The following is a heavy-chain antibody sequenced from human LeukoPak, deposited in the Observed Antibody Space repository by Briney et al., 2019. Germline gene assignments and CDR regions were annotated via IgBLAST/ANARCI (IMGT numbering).Heavy chain of an antibody. D-gene: IGHD3-10*01. Sequence: PGESLKISCKGSGYSFTSYWIGWVPQMPGKGAEWMGLIYPGDSHTRYSPSFQGQVTISADKSISTAYLQWSSLKASDTAMYYCARRYYGSGSYYNWFDPWGPGTLVTVSS. J-gene: IGHJ5*02. CDR2: IYPGDSHT. V-gene: IGHV5-51*01. CDR3: ARRYYGSGSYYNWFDP. CDR1: GYSFTSYW.